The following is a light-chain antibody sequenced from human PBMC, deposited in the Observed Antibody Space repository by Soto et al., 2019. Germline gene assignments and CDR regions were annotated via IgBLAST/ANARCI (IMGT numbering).Light chain of an antibody. CDR2: DAS. Sequence: EIVLTQSPATLSLSPGARATLSCRASQSVSSYLAWYQQKPGQAPSLLIYDASNRATGIPARFSGSGSGTDFTRTISSLEPEEFAVYYCQQRSNWPPLITFGQGTRLEIK. J-gene: IGKJ5*01. CDR3: QQRSNWPPLIT. CDR1: QSVSSY. V-gene: IGKV3-11*01.